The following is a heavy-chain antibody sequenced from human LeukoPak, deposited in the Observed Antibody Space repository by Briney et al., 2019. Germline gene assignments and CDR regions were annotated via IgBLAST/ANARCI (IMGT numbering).Heavy chain of an antibody. CDR3: ARHPSAMTRFDP. CDR1: GGSISSYY. J-gene: IGHJ5*02. Sequence: SETLSLTCTVSGGSISSYYWSWIRQPPGKGLEWIGYIYYSGSTNYNPSLKGRVTISVDTSKNQFSLKLSSVTAADTAVYYCARHPSAMTRFDPWGQGTLVTVSS. V-gene: IGHV4-59*08. D-gene: IGHD2-2*01. CDR2: IYYSGST.